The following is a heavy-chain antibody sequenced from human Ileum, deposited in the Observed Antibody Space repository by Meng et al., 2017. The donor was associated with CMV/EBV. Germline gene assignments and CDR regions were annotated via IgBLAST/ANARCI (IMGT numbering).Heavy chain of an antibody. J-gene: IGHJ2*01. CDR2: ISRNGDTT. CDR3: ATDGYSPDWYFSL. Sequence: GGSLKISCAVSGFTFSNSAMGWVRQAPGKGLEWVSSISRNGDTTYYEDSVKGNFTISRDNYKHKLYLQMISLRVEDTAIYYCATDGYSPDWYFSLWGRGTLVTVSS. CDR1: GFTFSNSA. D-gene: IGHD5-18*01. V-gene: IGHV3-23*01.